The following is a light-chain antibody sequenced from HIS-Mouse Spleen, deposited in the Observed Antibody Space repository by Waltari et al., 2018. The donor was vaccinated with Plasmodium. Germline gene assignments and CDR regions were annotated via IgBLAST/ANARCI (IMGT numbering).Light chain of an antibody. J-gene: IGKJ3*01. CDR2: GAS. Sequence: EIVMTQSPATLSVSPGERATLSCRASQSVSSNLAWYQKKPGQAPRLLIYGASTRATGIPARFSGSGSGTEFTLTISSLQSEDLAVYYCQQYNNWSFTFGPGTKVDIK. V-gene: IGKV3-15*01. CDR1: QSVSSN. CDR3: QQYNNWSFT.